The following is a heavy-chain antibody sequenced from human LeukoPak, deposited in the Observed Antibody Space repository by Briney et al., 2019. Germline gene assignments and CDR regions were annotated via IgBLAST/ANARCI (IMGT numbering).Heavy chain of an antibody. CDR3: ARVHYYDSSGYYWNYFDY. V-gene: IGHV4-38-2*02. CDR2: IYYSGST. J-gene: IGHJ4*02. D-gene: IGHD3-22*01. CDR1: GYSISSGYY. Sequence: PSETLSLTCTVSGYSISSGYYWGWIRQPPGKGLEWIGSIYYSGSTYYNPSLKSRVTISVDTSKNQFSLKLSSVTAADTAVYYCARVHYYDSSGYYWNYFDYWGQGTLVTVSS.